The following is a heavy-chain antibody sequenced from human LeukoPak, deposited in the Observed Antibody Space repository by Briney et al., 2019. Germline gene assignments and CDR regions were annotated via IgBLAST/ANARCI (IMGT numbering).Heavy chain of an antibody. CDR1: GFTFSSYS. D-gene: IGHD3-10*01. Sequence: PGGSLRLSCAASGFTFSSYSMNWVRQAPGKGLEWVSSISSSSSYIYYADSVKGRFTISRDNAKNSLYLQMNSLRAEDTAVYYCAREHYYGSGSYPHFDYWGQETLVTVSS. CDR2: ISSSSSYI. J-gene: IGHJ4*02. V-gene: IGHV3-21*01. CDR3: AREHYYGSGSYPHFDY.